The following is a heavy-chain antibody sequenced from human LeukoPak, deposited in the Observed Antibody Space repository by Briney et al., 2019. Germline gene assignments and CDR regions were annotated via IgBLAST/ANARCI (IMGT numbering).Heavy chain of an antibody. D-gene: IGHD3-3*01. CDR1: GGSLSGYY. Sequence: SETLSHTCAVYGGSLSGYYWSWIRQPPGKGLEWIGEINHSGSTNYNPSLKSRVTISVDTSKNQFSLKLSSVTAADTAVYYCARACYDFWSGYFDYWGQGTLVTVSS. CDR3: ARACYDFWSGYFDY. V-gene: IGHV4-34*01. J-gene: IGHJ4*01. CDR2: INHSGST.